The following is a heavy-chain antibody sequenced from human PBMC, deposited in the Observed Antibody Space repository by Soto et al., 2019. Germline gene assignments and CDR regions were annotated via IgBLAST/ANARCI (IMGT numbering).Heavy chain of an antibody. V-gene: IGHV4-61*01. Sequence: QVQLQESGPGLVKPSETLSLTCTVSGGSVSSGSYYWSWIRQPPVKGLEWIGYIYYSGSTNYNPSLKSRVTISVDTSKNQFSLKLSSVTAADTAVYYCARLLGYCSGGSCYSVGFDPWGQGTLVTVSS. J-gene: IGHJ5*02. CDR1: GGSVSSGSYY. CDR2: IYYSGST. D-gene: IGHD2-15*01. CDR3: ARLLGYCSGGSCYSVGFDP.